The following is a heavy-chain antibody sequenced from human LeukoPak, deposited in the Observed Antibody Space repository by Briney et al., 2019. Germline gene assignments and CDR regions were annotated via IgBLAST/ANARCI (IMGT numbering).Heavy chain of an antibody. Sequence: SEALSLTCTVSGGSISSSSYYWGWIRQPPGKGLEWIGSIYYSGSTYYNPSLKSRVTISVDTSRNQFSLKLSSVTAADTAVYYCARHPYRYYYMDVWGKGTTVTVSS. V-gene: IGHV4-39*01. CDR1: GGSISSSSYY. D-gene: IGHD1-26*01. J-gene: IGHJ6*03. CDR3: ARHPYRYYYMDV. CDR2: IYYSGST.